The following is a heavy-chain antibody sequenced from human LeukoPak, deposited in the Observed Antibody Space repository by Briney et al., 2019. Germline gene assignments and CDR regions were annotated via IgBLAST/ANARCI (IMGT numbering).Heavy chain of an antibody. CDR2: INSDGTNT. Sequence: GGSLRLSCAASGFTFSSYWMHWVRQAPGKGLVWVSRINSDGTNTTYADSVKGRFTLSRDNAKNTLYLQMNSLRVEDMAVCYCARGGSSRYTITYWGQGTLVTVSS. CDR1: GFTFSSYW. D-gene: IGHD6-13*01. V-gene: IGHV3-74*01. J-gene: IGHJ4*02. CDR3: ARGGSSRYTITY.